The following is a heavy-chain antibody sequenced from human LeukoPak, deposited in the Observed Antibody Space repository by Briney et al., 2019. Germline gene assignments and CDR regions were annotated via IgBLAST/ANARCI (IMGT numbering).Heavy chain of an antibody. CDR3: ARGERNYNWNFVGT. V-gene: IGHV4-59*01. J-gene: IGHJ5*02. CDR1: GGSISSYY. Sequence: SETLSLTCTVSGGSISSYYWSWIRQPPGKGLEWIGYIYYSGSTNYNPSLKSRVTISVDTSKNQFSLRLSSVTPADTAVYYCARGERNYNWNFVGTWGRGTLVTVSS. CDR2: IYYSGST. D-gene: IGHD1-7*01.